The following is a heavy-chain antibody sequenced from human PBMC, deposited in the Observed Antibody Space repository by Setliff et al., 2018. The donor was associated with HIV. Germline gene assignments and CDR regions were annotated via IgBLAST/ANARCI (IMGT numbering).Heavy chain of an antibody. CDR1: GFTSSDYW. D-gene: IGHD6-13*01. V-gene: IGHV3-74*01. CDR2: IRGDGTHT. J-gene: IGHJ4*02. Sequence: GGSLRLSCAASGFTSSDYWMHWIRQAPGEGLVWVSRIRGDGTHTDYADSVRGRFTMSRDNAKNTVYLQMNDLRVEDTAVYFCAKNLYRSGWSPLDYWGQGTLVTVSS. CDR3: AKNLYRSGWSPLDY.